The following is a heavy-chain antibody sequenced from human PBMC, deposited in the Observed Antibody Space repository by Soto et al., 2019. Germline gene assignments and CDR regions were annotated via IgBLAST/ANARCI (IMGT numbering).Heavy chain of an antibody. V-gene: IGHV3-48*01. D-gene: IGHD3-10*01. CDR1: GGSISSSSYY. Sequence: ETLSLTCTVSGGSISSSSYYWGWVRQAPGKGLEWVSYISSSSSTIYYADSVKGRFTISRDNAKNSLYLQMNSLRAEDTAVYYCARDHYYASGVLAYFFDYWGQGTLVTVSS. CDR3: ARDHYYASGVLAYFFDY. J-gene: IGHJ4*02. CDR2: ISSSSSTI.